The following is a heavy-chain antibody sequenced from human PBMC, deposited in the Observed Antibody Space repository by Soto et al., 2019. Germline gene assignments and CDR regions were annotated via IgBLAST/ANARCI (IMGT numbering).Heavy chain of an antibody. D-gene: IGHD3-22*01. J-gene: IGHJ3*02. CDR1: GYTFTGYY. V-gene: IGHV1-2*04. Sequence: GASVKVSCKASGYTFTGYYMHWVRQAPGQGLEWMGWINPNSGGTNYAQKFQGWVTMTRDTSTSTAYMELSSLRSEDTAVYYCARDYYDSSGFLAFDIWGQGTMVTVSS. CDR2: INPNSGGT. CDR3: ARDYYDSSGFLAFDI.